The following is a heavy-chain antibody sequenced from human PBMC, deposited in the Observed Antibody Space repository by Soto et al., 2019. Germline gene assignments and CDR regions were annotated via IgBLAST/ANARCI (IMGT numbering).Heavy chain of an antibody. V-gene: IGHV3-74*01. CDR2: MNSDGSTT. CDR3: ARDRMTTVTYGYYYYYGMDV. J-gene: IGHJ6*02. D-gene: IGHD4-4*01. CDR1: GFTFSSYW. Sequence: EVQLVESGGGLVQPGGSLRLSCATSGFTFSSYWMHWVRQAPGKGLVWVSRMNSDGSTTNYADSVKGRFTISRDNARNTLYLQMNSLRAEDTAVYYCARDRMTTVTYGYYYYYGMDVWGQGTTVTVSS.